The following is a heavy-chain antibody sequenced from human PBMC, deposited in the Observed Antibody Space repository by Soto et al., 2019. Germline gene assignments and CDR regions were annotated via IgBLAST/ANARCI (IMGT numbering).Heavy chain of an antibody. CDR3: ARANIAAAGTIFDP. D-gene: IGHD6-13*01. Sequence: QVKLQESGPGLVKPSETLSLTCTASGDSVSSGAYYWSWARQPPGKGLEWIGYIYYNAITNYNPSLKSRVTILVDTSKSEISLTLNSVTAADTAVYYCARANIAAAGTIFDPWGQGVLVTVSA. CDR1: GDSVSSGAYY. CDR2: IYYNAIT. J-gene: IGHJ5*02. V-gene: IGHV4-61*08.